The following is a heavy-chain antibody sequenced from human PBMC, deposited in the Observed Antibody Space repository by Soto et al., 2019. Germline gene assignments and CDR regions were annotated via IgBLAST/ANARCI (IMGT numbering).Heavy chain of an antibody. Sequence: CLRLSCAASGFTFGTYAMNWIRQAPGKGLEWVSGITGSGGSTYYADSVKGRFTVSRDNSKNTLYLQMNSLRGDDTAVYYCAKDRSVDTRDWFDPWGQGTLVTVSS. J-gene: IGHJ5*02. D-gene: IGHD5-18*01. CDR3: AKDRSVDTRDWFDP. CDR2: ITGSGGST. CDR1: GFTFGTYA. V-gene: IGHV3-23*01.